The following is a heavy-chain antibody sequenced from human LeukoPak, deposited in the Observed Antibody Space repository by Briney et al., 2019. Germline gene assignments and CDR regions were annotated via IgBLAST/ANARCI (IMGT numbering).Heavy chain of an antibody. CDR2: INPSGGST. V-gene: IGHV1-46*01. CDR3: AREYSSSALGS. J-gene: IGHJ4*02. CDR1: GYTFTSYY. D-gene: IGHD6-6*01. Sequence: ASVKVSRKASGYTFTSYYMHWVRQAPGQGLEWMGIINPSGGSTSYAQKFQGRVTMTSDMSTSTVYMELSSLRSEDTAVYYCAREYSSSALGSWGQGTLVTVSS.